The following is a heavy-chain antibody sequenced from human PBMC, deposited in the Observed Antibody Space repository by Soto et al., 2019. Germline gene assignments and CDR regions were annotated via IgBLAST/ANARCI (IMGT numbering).Heavy chain of an antibody. CDR1: GGSISSDDYY. V-gene: IGHV4-30-4*01. Sequence: QVQLQESGPGLVKPSQTLSLTCTVSGGSISSDDYYWSWIRQPPGKGLECIGYIYYSGSTYYNPSLKSRVTISVDTSKNQFSLKLRSVTAADTAVYYCARFIRRHAFDIWGQGTMVTVSS. CDR2: IYYSGST. J-gene: IGHJ3*02. CDR3: ARFIRRHAFDI. D-gene: IGHD3-16*02.